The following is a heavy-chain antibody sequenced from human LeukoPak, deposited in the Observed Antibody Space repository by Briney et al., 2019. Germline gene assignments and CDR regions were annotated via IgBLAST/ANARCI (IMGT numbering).Heavy chain of an antibody. J-gene: IGHJ4*02. V-gene: IGHV3-21*01. CDR3: AKEYYYGSGSYYTPSY. Sequence: GGSLRLSCAASGFTFSSYSMNWVRQAPGKGLEWVSSISSSSSYIYYADSVKGRFTISRDNAKNSLYLQMNSLRAEDTAVYYCAKEYYYGSGSYYTPSYWGQGTLVTVSS. CDR2: ISSSSSYI. CDR1: GFTFSSYS. D-gene: IGHD3-10*01.